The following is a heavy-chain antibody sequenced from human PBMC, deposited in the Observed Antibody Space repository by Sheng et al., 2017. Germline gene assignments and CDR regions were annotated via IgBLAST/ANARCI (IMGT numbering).Heavy chain of an antibody. J-gene: IGHJ4*02. CDR3: ARAHYYGSGSPRRYYFDY. D-gene: IGHD3-10*01. Sequence: QVQLVESGGGVVQPGRSLRLSCAASGFTFSSYAMHWVRQAPGKGLEWVAVISYDGSNKYYADSVKGRFTISRDNSKNTLYLQMNSLRAEDTAVYYCARAHYYGSGSPRRYYFDYWGQGTLVTVSS. V-gene: IGHV3-30*04. CDR2: ISYDGSNK. CDR1: GFTFSSYA.